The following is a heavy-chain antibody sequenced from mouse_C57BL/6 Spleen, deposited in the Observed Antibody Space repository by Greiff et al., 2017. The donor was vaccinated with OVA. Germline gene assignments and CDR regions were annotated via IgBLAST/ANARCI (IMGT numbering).Heavy chain of an antibody. CDR2: IDPEDGDT. Sequence: VQLQQSGAELVRPGASVKLSCTASGFNIKDYYMHWVKQRPEQGLEWIGRIDPEDGDTEYAPKFQGKATMTADTSSNTAYLQLSSLTSEDTAVYYCTLITTVVAYYVDYWGQGTTLTVSS. J-gene: IGHJ2*01. CDR3: TLITTVVAYYVDY. D-gene: IGHD1-1*01. CDR1: GFNIKDYY. V-gene: IGHV14-1*01.